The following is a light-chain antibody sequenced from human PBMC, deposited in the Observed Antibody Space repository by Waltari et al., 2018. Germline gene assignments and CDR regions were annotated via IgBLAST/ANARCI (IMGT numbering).Light chain of an antibody. J-gene: IGLJ3*02. Sequence: QSVLTQPPSASGTPGQRVPIPCSGSSSNIGSSTVNWYQQLPGTAPTLLIYSNSQRPSGVPDRFSGSKSDTSASLAISGLQSEDEADYYCATWDDSLNGQLFGGGTKLTVL. CDR3: ATWDDSLNGQL. CDR1: SSNIGSST. V-gene: IGLV1-44*01. CDR2: SNS.